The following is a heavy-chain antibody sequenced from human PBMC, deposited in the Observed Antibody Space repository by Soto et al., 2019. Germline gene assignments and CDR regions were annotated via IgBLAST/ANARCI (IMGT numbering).Heavy chain of an antibody. V-gene: IGHV1-2*04. CDR2: INPNSGGT. Sequence: QVQLVQSGAEVKKPGASVKVSCKASGYTFTGYYIHWVRQAPGQGLEWMGWINPNSGGTNYAQKFQGWVTMTRDTSISTAYMELSRLRSDDTAVYYCARDRGPLQTYYYDYGMDVWGQGTTVTVSS. J-gene: IGHJ6*02. CDR3: ARDRGPLQTYYYDYGMDV. D-gene: IGHD4-4*01. CDR1: GYTFTGYY.